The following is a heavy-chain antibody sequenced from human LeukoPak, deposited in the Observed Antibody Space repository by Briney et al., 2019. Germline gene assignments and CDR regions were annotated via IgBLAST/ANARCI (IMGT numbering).Heavy chain of an antibody. Sequence: GGSLRLSCAASGFTFSSYAMHWVRQAPGKGLEWVAVISYDGSNKYYADSVKGRFTISRDNSKNTLYLQMNSLRAEDTAVYYCARDEWKYYYDSSVAFDIWAKGQWSPSLQ. CDR3: ARDEWKYYYDSSVAFDI. D-gene: IGHD3-22*01. V-gene: IGHV3-30*04. CDR1: GFTFSSYA. CDR2: ISYDGSNK. J-gene: IGHJ3*02.